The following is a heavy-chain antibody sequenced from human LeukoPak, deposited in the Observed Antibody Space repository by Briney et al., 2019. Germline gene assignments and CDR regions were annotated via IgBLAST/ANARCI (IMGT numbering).Heavy chain of an antibody. V-gene: IGHV1-69*04. J-gene: IGHJ5*02. CDR2: IIPILGIA. Sequence: KISCKGSGYTFTSYWIGWVRQAPGQGLEWMGRIIPILGIANYAQKFQGRVTITADKSTSTAYMELSSLRSEDTAVYYCARDTGFGIVVVPAAIQGWFDPWGQGTLVTVSS. D-gene: IGHD2-2*02. CDR1: GYTFTSYW. CDR3: ARDTGFGIVVVPAAIQGWFDP.